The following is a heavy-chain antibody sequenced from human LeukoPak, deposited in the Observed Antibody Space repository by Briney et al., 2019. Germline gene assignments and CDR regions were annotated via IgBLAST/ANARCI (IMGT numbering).Heavy chain of an antibody. Sequence: GEALQISCKGSGFNFTSYWIGWARQMPGEGLELMGIIYPCYSDTRYSPSFQGQVTISADKSISTAYLQWSSLKASDTAMYYCARRRDLYSGSYYPFDYWGQGTLVTVSS. J-gene: IGHJ4*02. CDR1: GFNFTSYW. D-gene: IGHD1-26*01. CDR2: IYPCYSDT. V-gene: IGHV5-51*01. CDR3: ARRRDLYSGSYYPFDY.